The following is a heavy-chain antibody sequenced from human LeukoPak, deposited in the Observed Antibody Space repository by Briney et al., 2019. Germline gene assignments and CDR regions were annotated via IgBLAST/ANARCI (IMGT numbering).Heavy chain of an antibody. Sequence: ASVKVSCKASGYTFTGYYIHWVRQAPGQGLEWMGWINPNSGVTNYAQKFQGRVTLTRDTPISTAYMEVSRLTSDDTAVYYCARGRYSGYDFDYWGQGTLVTVSS. CDR1: GYTFTGYY. CDR2: INPNSGVT. D-gene: IGHD5-12*01. V-gene: IGHV1-2*02. CDR3: ARGRYSGYDFDY. J-gene: IGHJ4*02.